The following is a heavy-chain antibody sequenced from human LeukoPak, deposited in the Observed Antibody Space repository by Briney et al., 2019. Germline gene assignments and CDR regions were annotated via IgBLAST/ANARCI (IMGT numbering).Heavy chain of an antibody. J-gene: IGHJ4*02. V-gene: IGHV3-48*01. CDR3: ASSSSWYVRYFDY. CDR1: GFTFSSYA. CDR2: ISSSSSII. D-gene: IGHD6-13*01. Sequence: GGSLRLSCAASGFTFSSYAMSWVRQAPGKGLEWVSAISSSSSIIYYADSVKGRFTISRDNAKNSLYLQMNSLRAEDTAVYYCASSSSWYVRYFDYWGQGTLVTVSS.